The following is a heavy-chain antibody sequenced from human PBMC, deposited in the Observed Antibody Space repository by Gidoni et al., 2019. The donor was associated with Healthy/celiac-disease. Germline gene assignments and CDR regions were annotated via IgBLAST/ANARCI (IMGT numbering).Heavy chain of an antibody. J-gene: IGHJ3*02. D-gene: IGHD3-10*01. CDR3: ARIHYGGAFDI. CDR1: GFSLSTSGMR. Sequence: QVTLKESGPALVKPTQTLTLTCTFSGFSLSTSGMRVSWIRQPPGKALEWLARIDWDDDKFYSTSLKTRLTISKDTSKNQVVLTMTNMDPVDTATYYCARIHYGGAFDIWGQGTMVTVSS. CDR2: IDWDDDK. V-gene: IGHV2-70*04.